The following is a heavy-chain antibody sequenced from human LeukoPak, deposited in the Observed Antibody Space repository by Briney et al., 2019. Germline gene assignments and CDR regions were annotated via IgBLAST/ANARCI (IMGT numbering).Heavy chain of an antibody. J-gene: IGHJ4*02. D-gene: IGHD3-16*02. V-gene: IGHV4-59*01. CDR1: GGSISSYY. CDR2: IYYSGST. Sequence: SETLSLTCTVSGGSISSYYWSWIRQPPGKGLEWIGYIYYSGSTNYNPSLKSRATISVDTSKNQFSLKLSSVTAADTAVYYCARTPTHYDYVWGSYHVYFDYWGQGTLVTVSS. CDR3: ARTPTHYDYVWGSYHVYFDY.